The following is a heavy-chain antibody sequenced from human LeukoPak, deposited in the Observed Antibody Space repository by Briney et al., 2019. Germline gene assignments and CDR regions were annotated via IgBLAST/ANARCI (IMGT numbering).Heavy chain of an antibody. CDR3: ARTDYGDYTFDY. CDR1: GYTFTGYY. D-gene: IGHD4-17*01. CDR2: INPNSGGT. Sequence: ASVKVSCKASGYTFTGYYMHWVRQAPGQGLEWMGWINPNSGGTNYAQKFQGRVTMTRDTSISTAYMELSRLRSDDTAVYYCARTDYGDYTFDYWGQGTLVIVSS. J-gene: IGHJ4*02. V-gene: IGHV1-2*02.